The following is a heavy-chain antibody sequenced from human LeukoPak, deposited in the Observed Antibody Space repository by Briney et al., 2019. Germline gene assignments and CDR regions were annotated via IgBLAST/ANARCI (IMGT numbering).Heavy chain of an antibody. D-gene: IGHD6-6*01. CDR1: GYSFTSYW. Sequence: GESLKISCEGCGYSFTSYWIGWVRQMPGKGLEWMGIIYPGDSDTRYSPSFQGHVTISADKSISTAYLQWSSLKASDTAMYYCARRPTSSVSIDYWGQGTLVTVSS. J-gene: IGHJ4*02. V-gene: IGHV5-51*01. CDR2: IYPGDSDT. CDR3: ARRPTSSVSIDY.